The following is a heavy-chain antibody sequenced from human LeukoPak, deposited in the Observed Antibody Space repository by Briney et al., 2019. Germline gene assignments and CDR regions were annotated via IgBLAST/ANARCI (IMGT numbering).Heavy chain of an antibody. CDR2: ISRDGSST. D-gene: IGHD3-16*02. CDR1: GFSFSNYW. Sequence: GGTLSLSCAASGFSFSNYWMHWVRIAPAKGLVWVSRISRDGSSTIYADSVKGRFTISRDNARDTLYLQMSSLRAEDTAVYYCARQIEGGYHAFDIWGQGTMVPVSS. J-gene: IGHJ3*02. CDR3: ARQIEGGYHAFDI. V-gene: IGHV3-74*01.